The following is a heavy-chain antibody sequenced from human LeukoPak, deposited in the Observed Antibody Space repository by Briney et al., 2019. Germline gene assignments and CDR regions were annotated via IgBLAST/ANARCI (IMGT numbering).Heavy chain of an antibody. J-gene: IGHJ4*02. V-gene: IGHV4-59*02. D-gene: IGHD1-26*01. CDR2: IYYSGTT. CDR3: ARDLGSGKYYSYFDY. Sequence: SETLSLTCTVSGGSVSDYYWSWARQPPGKGLEWIGYIYYSGTTSYNPSLKSRLTISVDTSKNQFSLKLSSVTAADTAVYYCARDLGSGKYYSYFDYWGQGTLVTVSS. CDR1: GGSVSDYY.